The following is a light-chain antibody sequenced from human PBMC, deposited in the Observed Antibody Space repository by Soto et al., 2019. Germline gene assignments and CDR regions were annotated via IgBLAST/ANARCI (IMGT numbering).Light chain of an antibody. CDR1: LSVSSSY. CDR2: GVS. Sequence: EIVLTQSPGTLSLSPGERATLSCRASLSVSSSYLAWYQQKPGQAPRLLIYGVSLRDTGIPERFSGSGSGTVFTLTMRRLEPEDFAVYSCHQYDISPVTFVHGTKVQIK. J-gene: IGKJ1*01. CDR3: HQYDISPVT. V-gene: IGKV3-20*01.